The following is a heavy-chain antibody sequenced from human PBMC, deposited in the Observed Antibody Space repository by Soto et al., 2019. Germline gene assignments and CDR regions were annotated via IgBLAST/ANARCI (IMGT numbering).Heavy chain of an antibody. CDR3: ARVVPGAEAWFGP. J-gene: IGHJ5*02. V-gene: IGHV1-18*01. Sequence: APVKVSGKTSGYAVSNYGITWVRQAPGQPLEWLGWISLYSDGTNYAQKFQGRVSMTTDTSTTTALMELRSLRSDDTAVYYCARVVPGAEAWFGPCGQPTLVTVSS. CDR2: ISLYSDGT. D-gene: IGHD2-2*01. CDR1: GYAVSNYG.